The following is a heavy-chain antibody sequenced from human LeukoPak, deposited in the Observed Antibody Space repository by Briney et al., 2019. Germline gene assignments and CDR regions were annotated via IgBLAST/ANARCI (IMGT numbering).Heavy chain of an antibody. Sequence: ASVRVSCKASGYTFSDYYIHWVRQAPGQGLEWMGWINPYSGATKSAQNFQDRVSLTSDTPISTAYMELSRLTSDDTAVYYCTRGNTMIRGVARFDPWGQGTLVTISS. D-gene: IGHD3-10*01. CDR3: TRGNTMIRGVARFDP. CDR2: INPYSGAT. J-gene: IGHJ5*02. CDR1: GYTFSDYY. V-gene: IGHV1-2*02.